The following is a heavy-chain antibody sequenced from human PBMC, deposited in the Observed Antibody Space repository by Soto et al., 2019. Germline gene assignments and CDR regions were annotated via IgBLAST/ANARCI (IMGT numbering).Heavy chain of an antibody. D-gene: IGHD2-15*01. CDR2: IYYSGST. CDR3: ARVDIVVVVAATYYYYYGMDV. Sequence: SETLSLTCTVSGGSISSGGYYWSWIRQHPGKGLEWIGYIYYSGSTYYNPSLKSRVTISVDTSKNQFSLKLSSVTAADTAVYYCARVDIVVVVAATYYYYYGMDVWGQGTTVTVSS. V-gene: IGHV4-31*03. J-gene: IGHJ6*02. CDR1: GGSISSGGYY.